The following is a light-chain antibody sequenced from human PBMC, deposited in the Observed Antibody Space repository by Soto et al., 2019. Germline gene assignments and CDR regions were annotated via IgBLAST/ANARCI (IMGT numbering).Light chain of an antibody. V-gene: IGKV3-15*01. CDR3: HQYNNWWT. CDR2: GAS. CDR1: QTVSTS. Sequence: EIVLTQSPATLTLSPGERATLSCRASQTVSTSLAWYQQKPGRAPRLLIYGASTRASGVPARFSGSGSGTEFTLTISSLQSEDSAVYYCHQYNNWWTFGQGTKVDIK. J-gene: IGKJ1*01.